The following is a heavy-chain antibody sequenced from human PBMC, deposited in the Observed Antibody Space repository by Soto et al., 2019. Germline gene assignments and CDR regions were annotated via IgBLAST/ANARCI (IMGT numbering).Heavy chain of an antibody. CDR2: ISYDGSNK. Sequence: PGGSLRLSCAASGFTFSSYGMHWVRQAPGKGLEWVAVISYDGSNKYYADSVKGRFTISRDNSKNTLYLQMNSLRAEDTAVYYCAKYSYMDYWGQGTLVTVSS. J-gene: IGHJ4*02. CDR3: AKYSYMDY. CDR1: GFTFSSYG. D-gene: IGHD2-21*01. V-gene: IGHV3-30*18.